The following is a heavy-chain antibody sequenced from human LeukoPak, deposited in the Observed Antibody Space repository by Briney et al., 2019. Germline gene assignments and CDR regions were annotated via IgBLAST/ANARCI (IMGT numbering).Heavy chain of an antibody. V-gene: IGHV5-51*01. CDR3: ARAGYNSGWYEVDY. D-gene: IGHD6-19*01. CDR1: GYTFTNYW. CDR2: IYPGDSDT. Sequence: GESLKISCQASGYTFTNYWIGWVRQMPGEGLEWMGIIYPGDSDTRYSPSFQGQVTISADKSISTAYLQWSSLKASDTAMYYCARAGYNSGWYEVDYWGQGTLVTVSS. J-gene: IGHJ4*02.